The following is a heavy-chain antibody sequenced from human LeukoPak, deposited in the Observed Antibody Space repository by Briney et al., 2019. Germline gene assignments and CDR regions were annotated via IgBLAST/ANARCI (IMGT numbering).Heavy chain of an antibody. V-gene: IGHV3-48*03. D-gene: IGHD6-13*01. CDR3: AESPWYGY. CDR2: ITNSGETM. J-gene: IGHJ4*02. CDR1: GFTFSSYE. Sequence: GGSLRLSCAASGFTFSSYEMSWVRQAPGKGLEWVSYITNSGETMYYADSVKGRFTISRDNAKSTLYLQMNSLRIEDTAVYYCAESPWYGYWGQGTLVTVSS.